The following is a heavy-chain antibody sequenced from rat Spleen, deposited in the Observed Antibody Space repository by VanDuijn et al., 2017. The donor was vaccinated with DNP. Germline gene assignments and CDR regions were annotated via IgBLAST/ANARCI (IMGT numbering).Heavy chain of an antibody. CDR3: ARGGAGIWFAY. J-gene: IGHJ3*01. CDR1: SYSITSNY. V-gene: IGHV3-1*01. D-gene: IGHD4-2*01. Sequence: EVQLQESGSGLVKPSQSLSLTCSVTSYSITSNYWGWIRKFPGNKMEWIGYISYSGGTSYNPSLKSRISITRDTSKNQFFLQLNSLITEDAATYYCARGGAGIWFAYWGQGTLVTVSS. CDR2: ISYSGGT.